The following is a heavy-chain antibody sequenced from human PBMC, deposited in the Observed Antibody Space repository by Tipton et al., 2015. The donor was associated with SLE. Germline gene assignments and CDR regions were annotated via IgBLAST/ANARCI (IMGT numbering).Heavy chain of an antibody. J-gene: IGHJ4*02. CDR1: GGSFSGYY. CDR2: INHSGNT. Sequence: TLSLTCAVYGGSFSGYYWTWIRQPPGKGLEWIGEINHSGNTNYSSSLKSRVIMSVDTSKNQFSLRLDSLTAADAAIDYCVRSSGYYIDFWGQETLVTVSS. V-gene: IGHV4-34*01. D-gene: IGHD3-3*01. CDR3: VRSSGYYIDF.